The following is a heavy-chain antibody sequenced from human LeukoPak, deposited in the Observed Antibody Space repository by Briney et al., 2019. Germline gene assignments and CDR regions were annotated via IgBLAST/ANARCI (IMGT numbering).Heavy chain of an antibody. CDR2: IYYSGST. D-gene: IGHD3-22*01. J-gene: IGHJ3*02. Sequence: SETLSLTCTASGGSISSYYWSWLRQPPGKGLEWIGYIYYSGSTNYNPSLKSRVTISVDTSKNQFSLQLSSVTAADTAVYYCARPRSSDSSGYYDAFDIWGQGTMVTVSS. V-gene: IGHV4-59*08. CDR3: ARPRSSDSSGYYDAFDI. CDR1: GGSISSYY.